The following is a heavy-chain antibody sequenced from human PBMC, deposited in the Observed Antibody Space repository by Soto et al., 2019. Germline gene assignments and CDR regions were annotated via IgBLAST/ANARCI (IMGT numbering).Heavy chain of an antibody. CDR3: ARRMTPVTIGWFAP. CDR1: GGTFSSYA. CDR2: IIPIFGTA. V-gene: IGHV1-69*06. D-gene: IGHD4-17*01. J-gene: IGHJ5*02. Sequence: QVQLVQSGAEVKKPGSSVKVSCKASGGTFSSYAISWVRQAPGQGLEWMGGIIPIFGTANYAQKFQGRVTITADKPTSTAYMGLSSLRSEDTAVYYCARRMTPVTIGWFAPWGQGTLVTVSS.